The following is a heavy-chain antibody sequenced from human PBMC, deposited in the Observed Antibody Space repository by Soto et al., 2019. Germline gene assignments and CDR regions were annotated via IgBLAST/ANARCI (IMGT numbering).Heavy chain of an antibody. Sequence: GGSLRLSCAASGFTFSSYWMSWVRQAPGKGLEWVANIKQDGSEKYYVDSVKGRFTISRDNAKNSLYLQMNSLRAEDTAVYYCARDRAEVGYYYYYMDVWGKGTTVTVSS. CDR1: GFTFSSYW. CDR2: IKQDGSEK. V-gene: IGHV3-7*01. J-gene: IGHJ6*03. CDR3: ARDRAEVGYYYYYMDV. D-gene: IGHD3-10*01.